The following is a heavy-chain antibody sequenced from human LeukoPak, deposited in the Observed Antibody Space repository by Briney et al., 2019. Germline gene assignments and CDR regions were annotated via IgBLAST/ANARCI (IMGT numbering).Heavy chain of an antibody. CDR1: GFTFSSHW. D-gene: IGHD2-21*01. J-gene: IGHJ4*02. Sequence: GGSLRLSCAASGFTFSSHWMTWVRQAPGKGLEWVANIKHDGSEKYYVDSVKGRFTISRDNAKNSLYLHVDSLRAEDSAVYYCAREIAKFNDYWGQGTLVTVSS. CDR2: IKHDGSEK. V-gene: IGHV3-7*01. CDR3: AREIAKFNDY.